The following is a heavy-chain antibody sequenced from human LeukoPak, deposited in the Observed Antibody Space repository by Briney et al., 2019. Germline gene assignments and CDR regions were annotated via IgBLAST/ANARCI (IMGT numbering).Heavy chain of an antibody. Sequence: ASVHVSFQASGYPFTRYYMHWVGPAPGQGREWMGWINPNSGDTNYAQKFQGRVTMTRDTSIRTAYLELSGLRSDDTAVYYCAKNPYEYYFDYWGQGTLVTVSS. CDR1: GYPFTRYY. CDR2: INPNSGDT. D-gene: IGHD5-12*01. CDR3: AKNPYEYYFDY. V-gene: IGHV1-2*02. J-gene: IGHJ4*02.